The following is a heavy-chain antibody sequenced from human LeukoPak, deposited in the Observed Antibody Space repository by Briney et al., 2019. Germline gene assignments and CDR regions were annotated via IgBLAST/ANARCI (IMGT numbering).Heavy chain of an antibody. CDR3: ARGRFGEYNFDY. Sequence: GRSLRLSCAASGFTFSSYGMHWVRQAPGKGLEWVAVIWYDGSNKYYADSVKGRFTISRDNSRNTLYLEMSSLRAEDTAVYYCARGRFGEYNFDYWGQGTLVTVSS. V-gene: IGHV3-33*08. CDR1: GFTFSSYG. J-gene: IGHJ4*02. CDR2: IWYDGSNK. D-gene: IGHD3-10*01.